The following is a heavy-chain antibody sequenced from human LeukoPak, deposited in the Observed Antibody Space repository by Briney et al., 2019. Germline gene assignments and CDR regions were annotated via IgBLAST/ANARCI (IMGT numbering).Heavy chain of an antibody. CDR2: INTDGTVT. D-gene: IGHD6-19*01. V-gene: IGHV3-74*01. J-gene: IGHJ4*02. Sequence: PGGSLRLSCAASGLTFSKYWMLWVRRAPGKGLDSVSRINTDGTVTTYADSVKGRFTVSRDNPDHAVFLQMNSLRDEETDVYYCATKQWLAPPPDSWGQGTPVTVSS. CDR3: ATKQWLAPPPDS. CDR1: GLTFSKYW.